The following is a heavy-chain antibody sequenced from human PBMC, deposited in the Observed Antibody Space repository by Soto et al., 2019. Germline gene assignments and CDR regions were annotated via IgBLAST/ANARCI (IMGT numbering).Heavy chain of an antibody. D-gene: IGHD3-22*01. Sequence: SETLSLTCTVSGGSISSGDYYWSWIRQPPGKGLEWIGYIYYSGSTYYNPSLKSRVTISVDTSKNQFSLKLSSVTAADTAVYYCARAGRLGWVVVLDYWGQGTLVTVSS. CDR1: GGSISSGDYY. V-gene: IGHV4-30-4*01. CDR2: IYYSGST. J-gene: IGHJ4*02. CDR3: ARAGRLGWVVVLDY.